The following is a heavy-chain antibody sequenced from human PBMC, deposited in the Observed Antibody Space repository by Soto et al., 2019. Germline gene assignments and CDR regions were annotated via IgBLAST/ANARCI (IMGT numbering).Heavy chain of an antibody. CDR1: SGPSSSHN. D-gene: IGHD1-1*01. Sequence: QVQLQQSGPGLVKPSETLSLTCSVSSGPSSSHNWGWIRQPPGRGLEWIGYVYSTGGTSYNPSLKSRVTLSADTSTNHISLTLPSVTAADTAVYYCVRQGIGNLHGLVDVWGQGTTVRVSS. CDR2: VYSTGGT. J-gene: IGHJ6*02. V-gene: IGHV4-59*08. CDR3: VRQGIGNLHGLVDV.